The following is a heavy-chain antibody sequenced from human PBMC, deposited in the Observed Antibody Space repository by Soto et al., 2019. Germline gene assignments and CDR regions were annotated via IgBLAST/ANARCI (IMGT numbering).Heavy chain of an antibody. V-gene: IGHV4-31*03. CDR3: ASGRKWEQTFDY. CDR1: GGSISSDGYY. D-gene: IGHD1-26*01. CDR2: FYYSGST. J-gene: IGHJ4*02. Sequence: TLSLTSTVSGGSISSDGYYWSWIRQHPGKGLEWLGYFYYSGSTYYNPSLKSRVTISVDRSKNQFSLKLSSVTAADTAVYYCASGRKWEQTFDYWGQGTLVTVSS.